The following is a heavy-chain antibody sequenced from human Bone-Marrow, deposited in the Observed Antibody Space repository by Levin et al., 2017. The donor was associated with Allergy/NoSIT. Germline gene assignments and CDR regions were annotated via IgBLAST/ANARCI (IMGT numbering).Heavy chain of an antibody. CDR3: ARDRYYYASESTNKPLDY. CDR2: ISAYNGNT. V-gene: IGHV1-18*01. J-gene: IGHJ4*02. CDR1: GYTFTSYG. Sequence: GESLKISCKASGYTFTSYGVSWVRQAPGQGLEWMGWISAYNGNTNYAQKFQGRVTMITDTPTSTAYMELRGLRSDDTAVYYCARDRYYYASESTNKPLDYWGQGTLVTVSS. D-gene: IGHD3-10*01.